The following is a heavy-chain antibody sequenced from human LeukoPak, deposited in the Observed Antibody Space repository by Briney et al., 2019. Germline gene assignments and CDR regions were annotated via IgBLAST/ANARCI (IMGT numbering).Heavy chain of an antibody. Sequence: GGSLRLSCAASGFTFSSYGMHWVRQAPGKGLEWVAVIWYDGSNKYYADSVKGRFTISRDNFKNTLYLQMNSLRAEDTAVYYCAKARYSSSWYYFDYWGQGTLVTVSS. D-gene: IGHD6-13*01. CDR1: GFTFSSYG. V-gene: IGHV3-33*06. J-gene: IGHJ4*02. CDR2: IWYDGSNK. CDR3: AKARYSSSWYYFDY.